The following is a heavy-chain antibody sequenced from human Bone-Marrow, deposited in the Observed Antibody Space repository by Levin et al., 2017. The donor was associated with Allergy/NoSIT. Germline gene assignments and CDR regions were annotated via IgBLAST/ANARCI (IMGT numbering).Heavy chain of an antibody. CDR3: ARARTVATGGGFDP. V-gene: IGHV5-51*01. CDR1: EYNFNNSW. CDR2: IFPGDSET. Sequence: KSGESLKISCRGSEYNFNNSWVGWVRQKPGKGLECMGIIFPGDSETKYSPSFQGQVTISADKSIITTYLQWTSLKASDTATYYCARARTVATGGGFDPWGQGTLVIVSS. D-gene: IGHD4-17*01. J-gene: IGHJ5*02.